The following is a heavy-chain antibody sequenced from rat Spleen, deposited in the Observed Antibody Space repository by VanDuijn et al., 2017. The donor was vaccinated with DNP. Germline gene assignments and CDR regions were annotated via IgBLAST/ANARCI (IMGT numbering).Heavy chain of an antibody. CDR2: ISNTGDHT. V-gene: IGHV5-31*01. CDR1: GFIFSNYW. J-gene: IGHJ2*01. Sequence: EVQLVESGGGPVQPGRSLKLSCVASGFIFSNYWMTWIRQAPGKGLEWVASISNTGDHTYYSDSVKGRFSLSRHNAKSTLYLQMDSLRSDDTATYYCAGRPPPTRGPFDYWGQGVTVTVSS. CDR3: AGRPPPTRGPFDY. D-gene: IGHD1-4*01.